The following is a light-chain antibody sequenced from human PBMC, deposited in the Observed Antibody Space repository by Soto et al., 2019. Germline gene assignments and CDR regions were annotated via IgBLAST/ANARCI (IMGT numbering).Light chain of an antibody. J-gene: IGKJ3*01. CDR3: QQYDNWPPIT. V-gene: IGKV3-15*01. CDR2: GTF. CDR1: QSVSNN. Sequence: EIVMTQSPATLSVSPGERATLSCRASQSVSNNLAWYQQKPGQAPRLLIYGTFTRATGIPARFSGSGSGTEFTLTISSLHSEDSAVYFCQQYDNWPPITFGPGTKVDI.